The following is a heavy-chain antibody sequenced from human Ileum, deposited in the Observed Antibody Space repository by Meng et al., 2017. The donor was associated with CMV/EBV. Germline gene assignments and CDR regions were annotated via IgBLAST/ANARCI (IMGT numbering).Heavy chain of an antibody. J-gene: IGHJ4*02. V-gene: IGHV3-33*06. D-gene: IGHD5/OR15-5a*01. CDR3: AKDRSSTTLPVFHY. CDR2: IWYDGNYR. CDR1: SCPFRRFG. Sequence: CSCPFRRFGMHWSRLSPDKGLEWLAVIWYDGNYRSYADSLQGRFVISRDDSKSTLYLQMNSLRAEDSAVYFCAKDRSSTTLPVFHYWGQGTLVTVSS.